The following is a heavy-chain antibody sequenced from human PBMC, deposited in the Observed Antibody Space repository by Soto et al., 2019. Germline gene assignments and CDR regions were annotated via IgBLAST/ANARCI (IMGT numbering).Heavy chain of an antibody. CDR1: GGSMKSYS. CDR3: ARDDGPSWFAP. Sequence: SETLSLTCTGSGGSMKSYSWNWFRQPPGKGLGWIGYVFYSGSTTYSPSLKSRVTRSIDTSKNQFCLKLTSVTAADTAVYYCARDDGPSWFAPWGQGTLVTVSS. V-gene: IGHV4-59*01. CDR2: VFYSGST. J-gene: IGHJ5*02.